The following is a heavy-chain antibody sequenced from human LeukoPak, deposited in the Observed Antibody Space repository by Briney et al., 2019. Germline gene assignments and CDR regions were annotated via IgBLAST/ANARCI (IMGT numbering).Heavy chain of an antibody. Sequence: GGSLRLSCAASGFTFSSYAMHCVRQAPGKGLEWVAVISYDGSNKYYADSVKGRFTISRDNSKNTLYLQMNSLRAEDTAVYYCARENGIQLWLTLYYYYGMDVWGQGTTVTVSS. J-gene: IGHJ6*02. CDR1: GFTFSSYA. V-gene: IGHV3-30-3*01. CDR2: ISYDGSNK. CDR3: ARENGIQLWLTLYYYYGMDV. D-gene: IGHD5-18*01.